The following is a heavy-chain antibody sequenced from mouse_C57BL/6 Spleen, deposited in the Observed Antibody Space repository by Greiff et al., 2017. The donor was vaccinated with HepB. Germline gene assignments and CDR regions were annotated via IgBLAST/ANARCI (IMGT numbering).Heavy chain of an antibody. CDR3: ANDGYYEGNFDY. Sequence: VQLQESGPELVKPGASVKISCKASGYAFSSSWMNWVKQRPGKGLEWIGRIYPGDGDTNYNGKFKGKATLTADKSSSTAYMQLSSLTSEDSAVYFCANDGYYEGNFDYWGQGTTLTVSS. CDR2: IYPGDGDT. D-gene: IGHD2-3*01. J-gene: IGHJ2*01. V-gene: IGHV1-82*01. CDR1: GYAFSSSW.